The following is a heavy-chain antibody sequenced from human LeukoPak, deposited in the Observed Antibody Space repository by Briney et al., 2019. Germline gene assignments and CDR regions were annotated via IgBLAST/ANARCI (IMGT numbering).Heavy chain of an antibody. Sequence: SVKVSCKASGGTFSSYAISWVRQAPGQGLEWMGGIIPIFGTANYAQKFQGRVTITADKSTSTAYMELSSLRSEDTAVYYCARGIAAAGSSGYYYYYYMDVWGKGTTVTASS. J-gene: IGHJ6*03. D-gene: IGHD6-13*01. CDR3: ARGIAAAGSSGYYYYYYMDV. V-gene: IGHV1-69*06. CDR2: IIPIFGTA. CDR1: GGTFSSYA.